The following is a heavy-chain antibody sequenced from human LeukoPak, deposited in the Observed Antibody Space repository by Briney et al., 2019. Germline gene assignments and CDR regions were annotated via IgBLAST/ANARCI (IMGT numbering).Heavy chain of an antibody. J-gene: IGHJ6*02. Sequence: GGSLRLSCVASGFTFSSYWLHWVRHVPGKGLVWVSRINSDGISTSYADSVKGRFTISRDNAKNTLYLQMNSLSAADTAVYYCARDSPSNHYASGTFWYNGMDVWGQGTTVTVSS. CDR3: ARDSPSNHYASGTFWYNGMDV. D-gene: IGHD3-10*01. CDR1: GFTFSSYW. V-gene: IGHV3-74*01. CDR2: INSDGIST.